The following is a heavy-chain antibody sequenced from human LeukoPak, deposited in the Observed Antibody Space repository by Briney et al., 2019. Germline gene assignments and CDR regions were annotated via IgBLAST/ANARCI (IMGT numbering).Heavy chain of an antibody. CDR2: ISGSGGST. J-gene: IGHJ4*02. CDR3: ARGSSSQLDY. D-gene: IGHD6-13*01. Sequence: PGGSLRLSCAASGFTFSSYAMSWVRQAPGKGLEWVSAISGSGGSTYYADSVKGRFTISRDNAKNSLYLQMNSLRAEDTAVYYCARGSSSQLDYWGQGTLVTVST. CDR1: GFTFSSYA. V-gene: IGHV3-23*01.